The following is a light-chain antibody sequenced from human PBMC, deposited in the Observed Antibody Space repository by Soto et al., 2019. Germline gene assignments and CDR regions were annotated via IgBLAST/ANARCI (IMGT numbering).Light chain of an antibody. V-gene: IGLV1-44*01. CDR3: ATWDDSLNGVV. J-gene: IGLJ2*01. Sequence: QSVLSQPPSASGTPGQRVTISCSGTSSNIGSNTVNWYQHLPGTAPKLLIYSHNQRPSGVPDRFSGSRSGTSASLAISGLQSADEADYYCATWDDSLNGVVFGGVTKLSVL. CDR2: SHN. CDR1: SSNIGSNT.